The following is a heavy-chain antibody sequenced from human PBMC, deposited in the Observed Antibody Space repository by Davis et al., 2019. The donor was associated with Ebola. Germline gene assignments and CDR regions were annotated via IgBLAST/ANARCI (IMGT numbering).Heavy chain of an antibody. V-gene: IGHV4-34*01. D-gene: IGHD4-23*01. CDR2: INHSGST. Sequence: SETLSLTCSFSGGSILNYYWSWIRQPPGKGLECIGEINHSGSTNYNPSLKSRVTISVDTSKNQFSLKLSSVTAADTAVYYCARQTSYGGKTWFDPWGQGTLVTVSS. J-gene: IGHJ5*02. CDR3: ARQTSYGGKTWFDP. CDR1: GGSILNYY.